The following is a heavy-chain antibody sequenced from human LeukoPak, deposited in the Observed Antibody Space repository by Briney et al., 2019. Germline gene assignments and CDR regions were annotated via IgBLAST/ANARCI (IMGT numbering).Heavy chain of an antibody. CDR1: GFTFSRYV. CDR2: ISSSGSTI. D-gene: IGHD6-13*01. Sequence: QTGGSLRLSCAASGFTFSRYVMNWVRQAPGKGLEWGSYISSSGSTIYYADSVKGRFTISRDNAKNSLYLQMNSLRAEDTAVYYCARDLAAAGTLTDYWGQGTLVTVSS. CDR3: ARDLAAAGTLTDY. V-gene: IGHV3-48*03. J-gene: IGHJ4*02.